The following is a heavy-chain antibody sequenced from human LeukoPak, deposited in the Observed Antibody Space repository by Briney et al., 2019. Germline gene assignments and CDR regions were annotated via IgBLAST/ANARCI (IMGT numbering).Heavy chain of an antibody. CDR2: INLRGST. D-gene: IGHD3-10*01. Sequence: SETLSLTCAVYGGSFNDYYWNWIRQPPGKGLEWIGEINLRGSTTYNPSLKSRVTISLDESKNQFSLKLSSVTAADTAVYYCARAVGGDGSGSLWGPGTLVTVSS. CDR3: ARAVGGDGSGSL. J-gene: IGHJ4*02. V-gene: IGHV4-34*01. CDR1: GGSFNDYY.